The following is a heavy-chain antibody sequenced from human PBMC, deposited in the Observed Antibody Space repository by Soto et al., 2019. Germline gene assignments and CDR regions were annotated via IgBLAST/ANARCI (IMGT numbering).Heavy chain of an antibody. CDR3: ARGGWALDS. J-gene: IGHJ4*02. D-gene: IGHD6-19*01. Sequence: QVQLQESGPGLVKPSETLSLTCTVSGGSINNYYWSWIRQPPGKGLEWIGYIYYSGSTSYNPSLMSLVPILVDTSNNRFYMQLGTVTAADTAVYFCARGGWALDSWGQGTLVSVSP. CDR1: GGSINNYY. CDR2: IYYSGST. V-gene: IGHV4-59*08.